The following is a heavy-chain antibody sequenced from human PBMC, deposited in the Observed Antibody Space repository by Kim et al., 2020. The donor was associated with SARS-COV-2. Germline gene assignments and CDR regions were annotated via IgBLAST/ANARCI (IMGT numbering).Heavy chain of an antibody. CDR3: AKDLGDIVVVPAATV. V-gene: IGHV3-30*18. CDR1: GFTFSSYG. J-gene: IGHJ4*02. D-gene: IGHD2-2*01. Sequence: GGSLRLSCAASGFTFSSYGMHWVRQAPGKGLAWVAVISYDGSNKYYADSVKGRFTISRDNSKNTLYLQMNSLRAEDTAVYYCAKDLGDIVVVPAATVWGQGTLVTVSS. CDR2: ISYDGSNK.